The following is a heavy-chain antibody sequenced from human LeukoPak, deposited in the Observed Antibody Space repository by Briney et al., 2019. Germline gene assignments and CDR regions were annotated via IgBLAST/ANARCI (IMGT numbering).Heavy chain of an antibody. V-gene: IGHV3-7*01. CDR1: GFTFSSYA. J-gene: IGHJ6*03. CDR3: ARPQYFYYMDV. CDR2: INQDGSGK. Sequence: GRSLRLSCAASGFTFSSYAMHWVRQAPGKGLEWVANINQDGSGKYYVDSVKGRFTISRDNAKNSLYLQMNSLRAEDTAVYYCARPQYFYYMDVWGKGATVTVSS.